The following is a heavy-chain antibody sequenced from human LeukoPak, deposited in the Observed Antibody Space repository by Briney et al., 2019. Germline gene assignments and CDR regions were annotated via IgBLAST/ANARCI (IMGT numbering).Heavy chain of an antibody. D-gene: IGHD3-22*01. J-gene: IGHJ5*02. CDR1: GGSISSYY. CDR3: ARAGYYDSSGYYYELYNWFDP. CDR2: IYYSGST. V-gene: IGHV4-59*01. Sequence: PSETLSLTCTVSGGSISSYYWSWIRQPPGKGLEWIGYIYYSGSTNYNPSLKSRVTISVDTSKNQFSLKLSSVTAADTAVYYCARAGYYDSSGYYYELYNWFDPWGQGTLVTVSS.